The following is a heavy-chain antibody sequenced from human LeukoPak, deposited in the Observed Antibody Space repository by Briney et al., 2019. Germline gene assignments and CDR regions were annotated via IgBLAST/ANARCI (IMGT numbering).Heavy chain of an antibody. J-gene: IGHJ4*02. CDR3: AKHGGSWTFDY. CDR2: LYDSGST. D-gene: IGHD6-13*01. Sequence: SETLSLTCTVSGAYISSYYWSWIRQPPGKGVEWIGFLYDSGSTNYNPSLKSRVTISVDTSKNQFSLNLSSVTAAGAALYYCAKHGGSWTFDYWGQGTLVGVSS. V-gene: IGHV4-59*08. CDR1: GAYISSYY.